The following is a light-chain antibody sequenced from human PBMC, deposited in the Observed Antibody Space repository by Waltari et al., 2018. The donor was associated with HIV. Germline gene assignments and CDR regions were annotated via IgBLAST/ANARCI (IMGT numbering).Light chain of an antibody. J-gene: IGKJ2*01. CDR2: EAS. CDR1: QSMSTW. V-gene: IGKV1-5*03. Sequence: DTQLTQSPSTLPASVGDTVTITCRASQSMSTWLAWYQQKPGKAPNLLIYEASNLENGVPSRFSGSGSGTEFTLTISSLQPEDFATYYCQQYNSYSDTFGQGTKLEI. CDR3: QQYNSYSDT.